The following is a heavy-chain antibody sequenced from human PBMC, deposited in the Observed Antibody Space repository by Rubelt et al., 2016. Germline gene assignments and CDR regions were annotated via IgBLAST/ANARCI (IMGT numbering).Heavy chain of an antibody. CDR2: INHSGST. J-gene: IGHJ4*02. CDR3: ASWPLGYCSGGSCYSFDY. D-gene: IGHD2-15*01. Sequence: QAQLLQWGAGLLKPSETLSLICGFSDGSFSGYYWSWIRQPPGKGLEWIGEINHSGSTTYNPSLKSRVTMSVDTSKNQFSQGLSAVTAADTAVYYWASWPLGYCSGGSCYSFDYWGQGTLVTVSS. CDR1: DGSFSGYY. V-gene: IGHV4-34*02.